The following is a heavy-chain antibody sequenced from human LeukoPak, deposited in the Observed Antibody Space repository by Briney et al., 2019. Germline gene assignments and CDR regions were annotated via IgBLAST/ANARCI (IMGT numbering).Heavy chain of an antibody. Sequence: ASVKVSCKTSGYTFISYGISWVRQAPGQGLEWMGWISDYNGNTNYAQKFQGRVTMTTDTSTSTAYMELRGLRSDDTAVYYCARDKAGYSSLMDVWGKGTTVTISS. D-gene: IGHD6-13*01. CDR2: ISDYNGNT. V-gene: IGHV1-18*01. CDR1: GYTFISYG. J-gene: IGHJ6*03. CDR3: ARDKAGYSSLMDV.